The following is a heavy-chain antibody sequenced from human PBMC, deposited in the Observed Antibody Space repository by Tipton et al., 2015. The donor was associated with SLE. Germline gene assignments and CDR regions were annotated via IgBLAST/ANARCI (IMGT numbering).Heavy chain of an antibody. CDR3: ARDPPLRAVTSFDI. Sequence: TLSLTCTVSGGSISSSSYYWGWIRQPPGKGLEWIGSIYYSGSTYYNPSLKSRVTISVDTSKNQFSLKLSSVTAADTAVYYCARDPPLRAVTSFDIWGQGTRVTVSS. D-gene: IGHD4-17*01. J-gene: IGHJ3*02. CDR1: GGSISSSSYY. CDR2: IYYSGST. V-gene: IGHV4-39*07.